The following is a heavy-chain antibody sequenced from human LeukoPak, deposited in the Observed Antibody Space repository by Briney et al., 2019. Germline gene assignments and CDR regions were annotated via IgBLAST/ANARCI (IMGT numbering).Heavy chain of an antibody. Sequence: GGSLRLSCAASGFTFSRSAVHWVRQAPGKGLEWVAVISHDGSNTDYTDSVKGRFTISRDNAKNSLYLQMNSLRAEDTAVYYCASVRVAGTGYWGQGTLVTVSS. CDR1: GFTFSRSA. J-gene: IGHJ4*02. D-gene: IGHD3-10*01. V-gene: IGHV3-30*03. CDR3: ASVRVAGTGY. CDR2: ISHDGSNT.